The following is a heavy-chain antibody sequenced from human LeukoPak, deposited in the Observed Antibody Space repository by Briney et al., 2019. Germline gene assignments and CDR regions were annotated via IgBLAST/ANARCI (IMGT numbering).Heavy chain of an antibody. D-gene: IGHD5-24*01. CDR3: ARADQMATIYFDY. J-gene: IGHJ4*02. CDR1: GYTFSTYG. V-gene: IGHV1-18*01. Sequence: ASVKVSCKASGYTFSTYGISWVRQAPGQGLEWMEWISAYNGNTNYAQKLQGRVTLTTDTSTSTAYMELRNLRSDDTAVYYCARADQMATIYFDYWGQGTLVTVSS. CDR2: ISAYNGNT.